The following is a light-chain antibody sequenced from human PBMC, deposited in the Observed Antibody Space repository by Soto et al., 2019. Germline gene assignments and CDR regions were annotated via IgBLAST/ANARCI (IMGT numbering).Light chain of an antibody. Sequence: ENVLTQSPDTLSLYPGEGATLSCRASQSVTKGYLAWYQQKPGQAPKLLIYGTSSRATGALDRFSACGSATDFTLTISRLEPEDFAVYYCQQFGDSLWTFGQGTRVEVK. CDR1: QSVTKGY. CDR3: QQFGDSLWT. V-gene: IGKV3-20*01. J-gene: IGKJ1*01. CDR2: GTS.